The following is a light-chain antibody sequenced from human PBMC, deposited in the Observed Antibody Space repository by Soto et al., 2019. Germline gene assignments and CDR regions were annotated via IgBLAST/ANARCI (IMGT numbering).Light chain of an antibody. J-gene: IGLJ1*01. V-gene: IGLV7-46*01. Sequence: QAVVTQELSLTVSPGGTVTLTCGSSTGAVTSGHYPYWFQQKPGQAPRTLIYDTSNKHSWTPARFSGSLLGGKAALTLSGAQPEDEAEYYCLLSYSGALYVFGTGTKVTVL. CDR2: DTS. CDR1: TGAVTSGHY. CDR3: LLSYSGALYV.